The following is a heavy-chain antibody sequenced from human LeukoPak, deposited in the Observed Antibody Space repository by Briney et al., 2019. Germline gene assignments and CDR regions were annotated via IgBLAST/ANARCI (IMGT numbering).Heavy chain of an antibody. CDR2: VNADNGNT. D-gene: IGHD3-3*01. CDR3: ARDYDFWSGYPGWYYGMDV. J-gene: IGHJ6*02. V-gene: IGHV1-3*01. CDR1: GYTFTRYA. Sequence: ATVRVSCKASGYTFTRYAMHCVRRAPGQSREWMGWVNADNGNTKYSQKFQGRVNITRDTSASTAYMELSSLRSEDTAVYYCARDYDFWSGYPGWYYGMDVWGQGTTVTVSS.